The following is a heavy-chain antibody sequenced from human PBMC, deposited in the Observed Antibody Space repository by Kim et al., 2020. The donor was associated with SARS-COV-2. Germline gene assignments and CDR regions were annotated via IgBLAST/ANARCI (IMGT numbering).Heavy chain of an antibody. Sequence: GGSLRLSCAASGFAFSDYTMTWFRQAPGKGLQWVSVIDRRGGNIHYADSVKGRFTISRDNSKNVLFLQMNSLRAEDTAIYFCATYVHTRSAEDYWGQGTPVALSS. J-gene: IGHJ4*02. CDR2: IDRRGGNI. CDR1: GFAFSDYT. D-gene: IGHD6-19*01. V-gene: IGHV3-23*01. CDR3: ATYVHTRSAEDY.